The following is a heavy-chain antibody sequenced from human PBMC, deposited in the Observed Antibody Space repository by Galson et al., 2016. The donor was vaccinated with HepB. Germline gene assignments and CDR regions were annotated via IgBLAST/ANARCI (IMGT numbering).Heavy chain of an antibody. D-gene: IGHD6-6*01. CDR1: GYTFTNYA. V-gene: IGHV1-3*04. CDR2: INTGDGYT. J-gene: IGHJ6*02. CDR3: ARARVPPGALDV. Sequence: SVKVSCKASGYTFTNYAMHWVRQAPGQRLEWMGWINTGDGYTKYSQKFQGRVIITRDTSASTGYMEMSSLTSEDTAVYYCARARVPPGALDVWGQGTTVTVSS.